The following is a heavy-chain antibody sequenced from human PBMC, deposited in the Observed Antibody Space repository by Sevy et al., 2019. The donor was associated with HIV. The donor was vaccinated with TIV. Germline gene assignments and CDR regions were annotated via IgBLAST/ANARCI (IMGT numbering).Heavy chain of an antibody. J-gene: IGHJ1*01. V-gene: IGHV3-23*01. D-gene: IGHD1-26*01. Sequence: GGSLRLSCAGSGFIFNSYGMSWVRQAPGKGLEWVSGISGSGGSTYYADSVKGRFIISRDNSKNTLYLEMNSLRAEDTAVYYCAKDGWTYYVVYFHHLGQGTLVTVSS. CDR1: GFIFNSYG. CDR3: AKDGWTYYVVYFHH. CDR2: ISGSGGST.